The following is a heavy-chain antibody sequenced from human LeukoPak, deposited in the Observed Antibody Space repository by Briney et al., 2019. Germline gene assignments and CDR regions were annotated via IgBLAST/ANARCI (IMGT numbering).Heavy chain of an antibody. CDR3: ARQSTPHFDY. CDR1: GFTFSSYG. V-gene: IGHV3-33*01. D-gene: IGHD4-11*01. Sequence: GGSLRLSCAASGFTFSSYGMHWVRQAPGKGLEWVADIWYDGSKKDYADSVKGRFTISRDNSKNSMYLQMNSLRAEDTAVYYCARQSTPHFDYWGQGTLVTVSS. J-gene: IGHJ4*02. CDR2: IWYDGSKK.